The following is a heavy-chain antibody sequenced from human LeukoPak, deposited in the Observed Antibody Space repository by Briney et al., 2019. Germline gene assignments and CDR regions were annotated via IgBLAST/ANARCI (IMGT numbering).Heavy chain of an antibody. CDR1: GYTFTDYY. J-gene: IGHJ3*02. CDR2: VDPEDGET. D-gene: IGHD3-22*01. V-gene: IGHV1-69-2*01. CDR3: ANRHMIVVSRGAFDI. Sequence: ASVKVSCKVSGYTFTDYYMHWVQQAPGKGLEWMGLVDPEDGETIYAEKFQGRVTITADTSTDTAYMELSSLRSEDTAVYYCANRHMIVVSRGAFDIWGQGTMVTVSS.